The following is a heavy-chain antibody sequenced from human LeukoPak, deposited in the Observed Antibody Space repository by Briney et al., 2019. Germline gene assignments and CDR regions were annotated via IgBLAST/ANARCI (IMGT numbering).Heavy chain of an antibody. J-gene: IGHJ4*02. Sequence: GGSLRLSCAASGFTFSSHWMHWVRHAPGKGLVWVSRINTDGSTTTYVDSVEGRFTISRDNAKNTLHLQMNSLRAEDTAVYYCARSEWLVRTYYFDYWGQGTRVTVSS. D-gene: IGHD6-19*01. CDR2: INTDGSTT. V-gene: IGHV3-74*01. CDR1: GFTFSSHW. CDR3: ARSEWLVRTYYFDY.